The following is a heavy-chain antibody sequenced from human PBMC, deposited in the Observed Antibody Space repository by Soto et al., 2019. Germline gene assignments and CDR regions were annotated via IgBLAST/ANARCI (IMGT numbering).Heavy chain of an antibody. Sequence: EVQLVESGGDLVQPGGSLRLSCAASGFTFSNYYMTWVRQAPGKGLEWVANIKQDGSENYYVDSVRGRFTISRDNAKKSLYLQMNTLRAEDTAVYYCARDLYGVFDYWGQGTLDTVSS. CDR3: ARDLYGVFDY. V-gene: IGHV3-7*05. J-gene: IGHJ4*02. CDR2: IKQDGSEN. D-gene: IGHD4-17*01. CDR1: GFTFSNYY.